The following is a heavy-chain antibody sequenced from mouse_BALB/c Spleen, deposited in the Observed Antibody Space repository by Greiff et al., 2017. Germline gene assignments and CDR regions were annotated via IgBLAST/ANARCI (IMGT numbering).Heavy chain of an antibody. CDR2: INPSNGGT. D-gene: IGHD2-4*01. J-gene: IGHJ2*01. CDR1: GYTFTSYY. CDR3: TRGYDYDGYFDY. Sequence: VQLQQSGAELVKPGASVKLSCKASGYTFTSYYMYWVKQRPGQGLEWIGEINPSNGGTNFNEKFKSKATLTVDKSSSTAYMQLSSLTSEDSAVYYCTRGYDYDGYFDYWGQGTTRTVSS. V-gene: IGHV1S81*02.